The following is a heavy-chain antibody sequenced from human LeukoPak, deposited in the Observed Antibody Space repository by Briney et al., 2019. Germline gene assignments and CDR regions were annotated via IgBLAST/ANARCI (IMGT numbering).Heavy chain of an antibody. CDR3: ARDHCSGGSCYGSDAFDI. J-gene: IGHJ3*02. CDR1: GGSISSDDYY. Sequence: PSETLSLTCTVSGGSISSDDYYWSWIRQPPGKGLEWIGYIYYSGSTYYNPSLKSRVTISVDTSKNQFSLKLSSVTAADTAVYYCARDHCSGGSCYGSDAFDIWGQGTMVTVSS. D-gene: IGHD2-15*01. V-gene: IGHV4-30-4*01. CDR2: IYYSGST.